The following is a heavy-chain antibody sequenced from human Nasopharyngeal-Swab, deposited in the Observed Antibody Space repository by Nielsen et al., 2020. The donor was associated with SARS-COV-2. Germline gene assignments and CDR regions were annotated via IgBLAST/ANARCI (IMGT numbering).Heavy chain of an antibody. CDR1: GFTFSSYA. J-gene: IGHJ6*03. CDR3: AKAPSLYYYYYYMDV. Sequence: GESPKISCAASGFTFSSYAMSWVRQAPGKGLEWVSAISGSGGSTYYADSVKGRFTISRDNSKNTLYLQMNSLRAEDTAVYYCAKAPSLYYYYYYMDVWGKGTTVTVSS. CDR2: ISGSGGST. D-gene: IGHD2-2*01. V-gene: IGHV3-23*01.